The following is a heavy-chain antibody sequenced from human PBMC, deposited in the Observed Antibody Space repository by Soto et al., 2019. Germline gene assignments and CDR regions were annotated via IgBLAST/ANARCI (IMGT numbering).Heavy chain of an antibody. Sequence: SQTLSLTCAISGDSVSSYSAAWNWIRQSPSGGLEWLGRTYYRSRFFSDYAESVKSRIIINPDTSKNQFSLQLKSVTPEDTAVYCCVRDRYSSSGWLDPWCQGTPVTVSS. CDR1: GDSVSSYSAA. CDR3: VRDRYSSSGWLDP. CDR2: TYYRSRFFS. D-gene: IGHD3-10*01. V-gene: IGHV6-1*01. J-gene: IGHJ5*02.